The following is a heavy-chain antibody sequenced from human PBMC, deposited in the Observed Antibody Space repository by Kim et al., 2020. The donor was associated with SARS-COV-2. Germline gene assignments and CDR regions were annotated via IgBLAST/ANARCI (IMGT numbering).Heavy chain of an antibody. CDR2: IIPIFGTA. CDR3: ARSRDIVVMVYADFDY. CDR1: GGSFSSYA. J-gene: IGHJ4*02. Sequence: SVKVSCKASGGSFSSYAISWVRQAPGQGLEWMGGIIPIFGTANYAQKFQGRVTITADESTSTAYMELSSLRSEDTAVYYCARSRDIVVMVYADFDYWGQGTLVTVSS. V-gene: IGHV1-69*13. D-gene: IGHD2-8*01.